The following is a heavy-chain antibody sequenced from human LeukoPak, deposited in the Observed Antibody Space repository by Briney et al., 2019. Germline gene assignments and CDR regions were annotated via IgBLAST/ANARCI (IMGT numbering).Heavy chain of an antibody. V-gene: IGHV3-48*01. J-gene: IGHJ4*02. CDR1: GFTFSDHI. Sequence: GGSLGLSCAASGFTFSDHIMNWVRQLPGKRLEWAAYVSGSSSTVYYADSVKGRFTISRDNGKSSLYLQMNSLRVEDTALYYCVRQFASWGQGTLVTVSS. CDR3: VRQFAS. CDR2: VSGSSSTV.